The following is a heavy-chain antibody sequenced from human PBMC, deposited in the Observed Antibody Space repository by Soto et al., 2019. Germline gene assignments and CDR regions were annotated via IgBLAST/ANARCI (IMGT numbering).Heavy chain of an antibody. CDR2: IIPILGIA. CDR1: GGTFNSYT. V-gene: IGHV1-69*02. J-gene: IGHJ5*02. CDR3: AVLQLESWFDP. D-gene: IGHD1-1*01. Sequence: QVQLVQSGAEVKKPGSSVKVSCKASGGTFNSYTISWVRQAPGQGLEWMGRIIPILGIANYAQKFQGRVTITADKSTSTAYMELSSLRSEDTAVYYCAVLQLESWFDPWGQGTLVTVSS.